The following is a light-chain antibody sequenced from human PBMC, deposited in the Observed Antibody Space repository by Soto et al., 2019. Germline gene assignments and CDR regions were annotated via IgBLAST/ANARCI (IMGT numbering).Light chain of an antibody. Sequence: DIQMTQSPSSLSASVGDRVTITCQASQDISNYLNWFQQKAGKAPKLLIYDASNLETGVPSGFSGSGSGTDFTFTISSLQPEHIATYYCQQYDTLPLTFGGGTKVEIK. V-gene: IGKV1-33*01. J-gene: IGKJ4*01. CDR1: QDISNY. CDR2: DAS. CDR3: QQYDTLPLT.